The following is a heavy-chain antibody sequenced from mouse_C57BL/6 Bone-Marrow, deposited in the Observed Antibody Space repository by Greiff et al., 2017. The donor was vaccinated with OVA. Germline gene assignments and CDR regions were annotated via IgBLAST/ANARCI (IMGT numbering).Heavy chain of an antibody. CDR3: TRPKFPHYYGSSFFAY. V-gene: IGHV1-5*01. CDR1: GYTFTSYW. J-gene: IGHJ3*01. Sequence: EVQRVESGTVLARPGASVKMSCKTSGYTFTSYWMHWVKQRPGQGLEWIGAIYPGNSDTSYNQKFKGKAKLTAVTSASTAYMELSSLTNEDSAVYYCTRPKFPHYYGSSFFAYWGQGTLVTVSA. CDR2: IYPGNSDT. D-gene: IGHD1-1*01.